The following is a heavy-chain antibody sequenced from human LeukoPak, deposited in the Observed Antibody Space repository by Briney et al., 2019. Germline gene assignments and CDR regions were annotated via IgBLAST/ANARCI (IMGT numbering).Heavy chain of an antibody. CDR1: GGSFSGYY. CDR2: INHSGST. J-gene: IGHJ4*02. D-gene: IGHD3-22*01. CDR3: ARTSHYYDSSGYYY. Sequence: SETLSLTCAVYGGSFSGYYWSWIRQPPGKGLERIGEINHSGSTNYNPSLKSRVTISVDTSKNQFSLKLSSVTAADTAVYYCARTSHYYDSSGYYYWGQGTLVTVSS. V-gene: IGHV4-34*01.